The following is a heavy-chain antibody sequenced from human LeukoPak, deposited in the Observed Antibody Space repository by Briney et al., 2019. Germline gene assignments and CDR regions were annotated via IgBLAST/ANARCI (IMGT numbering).Heavy chain of an antibody. J-gene: IGHJ4*02. CDR2: IIPILGIA. V-gene: IGHV1-69*04. Sequence: ASVKVSCKASGGTFSSYAISWVRQAPGQGLEWMGRIIPILGIANYAQKFQGRVTITTDESTSTAYMELSSLRSEDTAVYYCARVHLARSIAAAGTFDYWGQGTLVTVSS. CDR3: ARVHLARSIAAAGTFDY. CDR1: GGTFSSYA. D-gene: IGHD6-13*01.